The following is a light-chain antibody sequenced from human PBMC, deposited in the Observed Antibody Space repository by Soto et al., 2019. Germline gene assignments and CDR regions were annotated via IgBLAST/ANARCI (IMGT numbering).Light chain of an antibody. J-gene: IGLJ1*01. CDR1: SSNIGSYP. CDR3: AAWDASLSGHV. V-gene: IGLV1-47*02. CDR2: SDD. Sequence: QSVLTQSPSASGTPGQRVTISCYGSSSNIGSYPVYWYQQLPGTAPKLLINSDDQRPSGVPDRFSASKSGTSASPAISGLRSEDEADYYCAAWDASLSGHVFGAGTKVTVL.